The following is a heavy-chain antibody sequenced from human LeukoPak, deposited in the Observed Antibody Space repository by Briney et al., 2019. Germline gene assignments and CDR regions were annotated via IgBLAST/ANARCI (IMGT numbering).Heavy chain of an antibody. V-gene: IGHV1-2*06. CDR2: INPNSGGT. D-gene: IGHD3-22*01. J-gene: IGHJ3*02. CDR3: ARPYYESSGLYVDAFDI. Sequence: ASVKVSCKASGYTLTAYYLHWVRQAPGQGLEWMGRINPNSGGTTYAQKFQGRVTMTRDTSIVTAYMELSSLRSDDTAVYYCARPYYESSGLYVDAFDIWGQGTMVTVSS. CDR1: GYTLTAYY.